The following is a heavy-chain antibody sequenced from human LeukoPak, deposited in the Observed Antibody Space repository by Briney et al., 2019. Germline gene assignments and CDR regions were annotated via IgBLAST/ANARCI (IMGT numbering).Heavy chain of an antibody. D-gene: IGHD3-22*01. V-gene: IGHV1-69*05. CDR1: GGAFSSNA. CDR2: IIPLFRSA. J-gene: IGHJ3*02. Sequence: SAKVSCKASGGAFSSNAITWVRQAPGQGLEWMGRIIPLFRSADYAQKFQGRATLTTDESMTTAYMELSSLRSEDTAVYYCARIRGRGYYYDSSAYDAAFDIWGQGTKVTVSS. CDR3: ARIRGRGYYYDSSAYDAAFDI.